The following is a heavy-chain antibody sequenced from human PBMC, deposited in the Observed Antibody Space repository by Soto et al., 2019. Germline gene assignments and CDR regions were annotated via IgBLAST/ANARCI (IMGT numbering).Heavy chain of an antibody. Sequence: GGSLRLSCTASGFTFGDYAMSWFRQAPGKGLEWVANIKQDGSEKYYVDSVKGRFTISRDNAGNSLYLQMSSLRVEDTAVYYCVRGTSSWYFYYYGMDAWGPGTTVTVSS. CDR2: IKQDGSEK. V-gene: IGHV3-7*01. CDR1: GFTFGDYA. D-gene: IGHD6-13*01. J-gene: IGHJ6*02. CDR3: VRGTSSWYFYYYGMDA.